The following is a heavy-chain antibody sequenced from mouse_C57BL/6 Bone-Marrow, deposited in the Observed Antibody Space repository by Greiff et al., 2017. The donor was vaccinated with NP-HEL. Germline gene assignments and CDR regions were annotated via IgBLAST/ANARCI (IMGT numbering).Heavy chain of an antibody. D-gene: IGHD2-4*01. CDR1: GFTFTDYY. J-gene: IGHJ4*01. CDR3: ARSIYYDYADDPFYAMDY. CDR2: IRNKANGYTT. V-gene: IGHV7-3*01. Sequence: VQLKESGGGLVQPGGSLSLSCAASGFTFTDYYMSWVRQPPGKALEWLVFIRNKANGYTTEYSASVKGRFTLSRDNSQSILYLQMNALRAEDSATYYCARSIYYDYADDPFYAMDYWGQGTSVTVSS.